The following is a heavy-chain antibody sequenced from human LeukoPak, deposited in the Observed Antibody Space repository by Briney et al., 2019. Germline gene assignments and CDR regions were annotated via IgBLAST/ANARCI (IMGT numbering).Heavy chain of an antibody. CDR1: GFTFSAYG. CDR3: AKVRVTYCVTTTCYGDFDF. D-gene: IGHD2-2*01. J-gene: IGHJ4*02. Sequence: PGGSLRLSCAASGFTFSAYGMHWVRQAPGEGLEWVAIIWYDGGNKYYADFVKGRFTISRDDSKNTLHLQMNNLRAEDAAVYYCAKVRVTYCVTTTCYGDFDFWGQGTLVTVAP. CDR2: IWYDGGNK. V-gene: IGHV3-33*06.